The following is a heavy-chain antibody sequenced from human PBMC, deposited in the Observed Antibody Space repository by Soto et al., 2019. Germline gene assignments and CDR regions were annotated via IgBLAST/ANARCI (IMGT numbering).Heavy chain of an antibody. J-gene: IGHJ4*02. CDR2: TLYSGNS. D-gene: IGHD6-19*01. CDR1: GDSVSSGGYY. V-gene: IGHV4-61*08. Sequence: QVQLQESGPGQVKPSETLSLTCSVSGDSVSSGGYYWTWIRQPPGKGLEWIGYTLYSGNSNYNPSLKSRVTLSVETSKNQFSLKLSSVTAADTAVYYCATFGSGWNYWGQGTLVTVSS. CDR3: ATFGSGWNY.